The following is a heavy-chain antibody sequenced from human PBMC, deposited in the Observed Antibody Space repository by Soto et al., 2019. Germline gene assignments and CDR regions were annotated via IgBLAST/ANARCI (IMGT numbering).Heavy chain of an antibody. CDR1: GCSISSGYY. D-gene: IGHD3-3*01. CDR3: ARDWYYDFWSGYYTGYYGMDV. J-gene: IGHJ6*02. V-gene: IGHV4-38-2*02. CDR2: IYHSGST. Sequence: SETLSLTCAVSGCSISSGYYWGWIRQPPGKGLEWIGSIYHSGSTYYNPSLKSRVTISVDTSKNQFSLKLSSVTAADTAVYYCARDWYYDFWSGYYTGYYGMDVWGQGTTVTVSS.